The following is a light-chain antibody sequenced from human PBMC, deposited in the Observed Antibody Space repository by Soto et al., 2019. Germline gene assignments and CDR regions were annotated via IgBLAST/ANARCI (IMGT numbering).Light chain of an antibody. CDR2: EVS. Sequence: ALTQPASVSGSPGQSITISCTGSSSDVGGYNYVSWYQQHSGKAPKLMIYEVSNRPSEVSNRFSGSKSGNTASLTISGLQAEDEADYYCSSYTSNTTDLVFGGGTKLTVL. CDR3: SSYTSNTTDLV. CDR1: SSDVGGYNY. J-gene: IGLJ2*01. V-gene: IGLV2-14*01.